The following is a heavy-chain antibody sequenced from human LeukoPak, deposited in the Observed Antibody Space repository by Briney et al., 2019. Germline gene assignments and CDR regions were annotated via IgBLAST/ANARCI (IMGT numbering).Heavy chain of an antibody. CDR2: IYYSGST. Sequence: SETLSLTCTVSGGSISSSSYYWGWIRQPPGKGLEWIGSIYYSGSTYYNPSLKSRVTISVDTSKNQFSLKLSSVTAADTAVYYCARHIRRDYSNNWFDPWGQGTLVTVSS. CDR3: ARHIRRDYSNNWFDP. CDR1: GGSISSSSYY. J-gene: IGHJ5*02. V-gene: IGHV4-39*01. D-gene: IGHD4-11*01.